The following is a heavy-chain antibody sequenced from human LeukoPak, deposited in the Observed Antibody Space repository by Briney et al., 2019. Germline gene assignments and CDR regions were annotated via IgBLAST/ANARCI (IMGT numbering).Heavy chain of an antibody. CDR1: AGSISNYH. D-gene: IGHD1-26*01. CDR3: ARGRLGATY. CDR2: IHHSGTT. V-gene: IGHV4-59*01. Sequence: SETLSLTCTVAAGSISNYHWSWTRQPPGKGLEWIGYIHHSGTTNYSPSLKSRVTISVDMSKNQFFLNLTSVTAADTAVYYCARGRLGATYWGQGTLVTVSS. J-gene: IGHJ4*02.